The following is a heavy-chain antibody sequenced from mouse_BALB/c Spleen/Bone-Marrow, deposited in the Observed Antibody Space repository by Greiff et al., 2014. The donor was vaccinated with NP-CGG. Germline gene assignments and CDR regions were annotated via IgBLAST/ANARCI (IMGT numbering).Heavy chain of an antibody. CDR3: ALYDYDGLSWFAY. CDR1: GCAFSSSW. CDR2: IYPGDGNT. Sequence: QVQLQQSGPELVKPGASVKISCKASGCAFSSSWMNWVKQRPGQGLEWIGRIYPGDGNTNYNGKFKGKATLTADKSSTTAYMQLSSLTSVDSAVYFCALYDYDGLSWFAYWGQGTLVTVSA. J-gene: IGHJ3*01. D-gene: IGHD2-4*01. V-gene: IGHV1-82*01.